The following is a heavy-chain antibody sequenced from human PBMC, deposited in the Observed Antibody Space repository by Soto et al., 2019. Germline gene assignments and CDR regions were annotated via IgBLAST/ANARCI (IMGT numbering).Heavy chain of an antibody. D-gene: IGHD3-10*01. V-gene: IGHV1-69*02. Sequence: QVQLVQSGAEVKKPGSSVKVSCKASGDTFSFYTINWVRQAPGLGLEWMGRVNPIVSMSNYAQKFQCRVKITADKSTNTAYMQLSRLRCEDTAIYYCAASYGSGYRAFDYWGQGALVTVSS. CDR2: VNPIVSMS. CDR3: AASYGSGYRAFDY. CDR1: GDTFSFYT. J-gene: IGHJ4*02.